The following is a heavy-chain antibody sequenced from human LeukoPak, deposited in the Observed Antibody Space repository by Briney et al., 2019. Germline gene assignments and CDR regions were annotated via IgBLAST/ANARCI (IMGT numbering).Heavy chain of an antibody. CDR3: AKDTYYYGSGSPGDY. Sequence: GGSLRLSCAASGFTFSSYAMSWVRQAPGKGLEWVSAISGSGGSTYYADPVKGRFTISRDNSKNTLYLQMNSLRAEDTAVYYCAKDTYYYGSGSPGDYWGQGTLVTVSS. CDR1: GFTFSSYA. D-gene: IGHD3-10*01. CDR2: ISGSGGST. V-gene: IGHV3-23*01. J-gene: IGHJ4*02.